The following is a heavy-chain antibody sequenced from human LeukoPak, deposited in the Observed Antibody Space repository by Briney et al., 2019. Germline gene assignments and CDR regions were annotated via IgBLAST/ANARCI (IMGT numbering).Heavy chain of an antibody. V-gene: IGHV3-23*01. CDR3: AKAHYSGNYPYCDY. Sequence: QPGGSLRLSCAASGFTFSSYAMRWVRQAPAMGLEWVSAISGSGNTKYADSVKGQFTVARDNSKNSLYLQMNSLRGEDTAVYYCAKAHYSGNYPYCDYWGQGTLVSVSS. J-gene: IGHJ4*02. CDR1: GFTFSSYA. D-gene: IGHD1-26*01. CDR2: ISGSGNT.